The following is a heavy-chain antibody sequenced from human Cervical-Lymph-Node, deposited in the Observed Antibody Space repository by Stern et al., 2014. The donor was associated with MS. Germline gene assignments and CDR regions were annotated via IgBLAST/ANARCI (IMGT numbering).Heavy chain of an antibody. Sequence: QVQLGQSGAEVKKPGASVKVSCKASGYTFTSYDINWGRQATGQGLEWMGWMIPNYGNTVYAQKFQGRVPMTRNTSISTAYMELSSLRSEDTAVFYCARGGITGTTSFDSRRQGTLVTVSS. CDR1: GYTFTSYD. CDR3: ARGGITGTTSFDS. V-gene: IGHV1-8*01. D-gene: IGHD1-7*01. J-gene: IGHJ4*02. CDR2: MIPNYGNT.